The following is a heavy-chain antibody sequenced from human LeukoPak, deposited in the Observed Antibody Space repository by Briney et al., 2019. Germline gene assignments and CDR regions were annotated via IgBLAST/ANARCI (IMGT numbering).Heavy chain of an antibody. Sequence: PSETLSLTCTVSGGSISSNNWWSWVRQPPGKGLEWIGEIYHHGATNYNPSLKSRVTLSVDKSKNQFSLELSSVTAADTAVYYCAKGGVGYSYGYFDYWGQGTLVTVSS. CDR2: IYHHGAT. J-gene: IGHJ4*02. CDR1: GGSISSNNW. D-gene: IGHD5-18*01. CDR3: AKGGVGYSYGYFDY. V-gene: IGHV4-4*02.